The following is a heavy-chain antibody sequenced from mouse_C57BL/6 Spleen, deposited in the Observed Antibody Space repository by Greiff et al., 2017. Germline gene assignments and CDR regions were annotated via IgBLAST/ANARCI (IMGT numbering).Heavy chain of an antibody. CDR2: IYPGNSDT. CDR3: TRIYYDYGGEYFDV. J-gene: IGHJ1*03. D-gene: IGHD2-4*01. V-gene: IGHV1-5*01. Sequence: VQLQQSGTVLARPGASVKMSCKTSGYTFTSYWMHWVKQRPGPGLEWIGAIYPGNSDTSYNQKFKGKAKLTAVTSASTAYMELSSLTNEDSAVYYCTRIYYDYGGEYFDVWGTGTTVTVSS. CDR1: GYTFTSYW.